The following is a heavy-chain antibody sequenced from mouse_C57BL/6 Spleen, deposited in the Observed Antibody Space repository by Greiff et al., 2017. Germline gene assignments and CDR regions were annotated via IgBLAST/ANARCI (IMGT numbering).Heavy chain of an antibody. CDR1: GFSLSTFGMG. V-gene: IGHV8-8*01. Sequence: QVTLKESGPGILQPSQTLSLTCSFSGFSLSTFGMGVGWIRQPSGKGLEWLAHFWWDDDQYYKPALKSRLPISKDTSKNQVDPKIANVDTADTTTYYGARTPYYGRSYAMDYWGQGTSVTVSS. D-gene: IGHD1-1*01. J-gene: IGHJ4*01. CDR2: FWWDDDQ. CDR3: ARTPYYGRSYAMDY.